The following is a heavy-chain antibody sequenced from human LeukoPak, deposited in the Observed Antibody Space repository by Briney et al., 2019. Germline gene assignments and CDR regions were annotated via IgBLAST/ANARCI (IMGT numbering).Heavy chain of an antibody. CDR2: IRGNSRTI. CDR1: GFTFSDYS. CDR3: ARLIVVEPTATDAFDI. D-gene: IGHD2-2*01. V-gene: IGHV3-11*04. Sequence: PGESLRLSCAASGFTFSDYSMSWIRQAPGKGLEWVSYIRGNSRTIYYADSVKGRFTISRDNAKNSLYLQMNSLRAEDTAVYYCARLIVVEPTATDAFDIWGQGTMVTVSS. J-gene: IGHJ3*02.